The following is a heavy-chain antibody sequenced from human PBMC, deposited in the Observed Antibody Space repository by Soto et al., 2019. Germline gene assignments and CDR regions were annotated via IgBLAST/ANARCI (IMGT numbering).Heavy chain of an antibody. CDR3: ARHVAGYNSLGFPNYYYYGMDV. J-gene: IGHJ6*02. V-gene: IGHV5-51*01. D-gene: IGHD1-1*01. Sequence: GESLKISCKGSGYRFTNYWIGWVRQMPGKGLEWMGIIYPGDSDTRYSPSFQGQVTISADKSISTAYLQWSSLKASDTAMYYCARHVAGYNSLGFPNYYYYGMDVSGQGTTVTVSS. CDR1: GYRFTNYW. CDR2: IYPGDSDT.